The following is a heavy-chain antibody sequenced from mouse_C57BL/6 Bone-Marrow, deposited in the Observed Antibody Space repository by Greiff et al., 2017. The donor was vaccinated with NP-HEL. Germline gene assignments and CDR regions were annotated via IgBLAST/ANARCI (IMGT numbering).Heavy chain of an antibody. J-gene: IGHJ2*01. Sequence: EVKLMESGPGLAKPSQTLSLTCSVTGYSITSDYWNWIRKFPGNKLEYMGYISYSGSTYYNPSLKSRLSITRDTSKNQYYLQLNSVTTEDTATYYCARRWGIYYDYEGDYFDYWGQGTTLTVSS. CDR2: ISYSGST. D-gene: IGHD2-4*01. CDR1: GYSITSDY. CDR3: ARRWGIYYDYEGDYFDY. V-gene: IGHV3-8*01.